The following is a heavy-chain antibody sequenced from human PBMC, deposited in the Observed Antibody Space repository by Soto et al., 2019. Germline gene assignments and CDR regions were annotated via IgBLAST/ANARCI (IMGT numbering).Heavy chain of an antibody. J-gene: IGHJ4*02. CDR3: AKDPGARGYSYGSDY. Sequence: GSLRLSCAASGFTFSSYAMSWVRQAPGKGREWVSAISGSGGSTYYADSVKGRFTISRDNSKNTLYLQMNSLRAEDTAVYYCAKDPGARGYSYGSDYWGQGTLVTVSS. V-gene: IGHV3-23*01. CDR2: ISGSGGST. CDR1: GFTFSSYA. D-gene: IGHD5-18*01.